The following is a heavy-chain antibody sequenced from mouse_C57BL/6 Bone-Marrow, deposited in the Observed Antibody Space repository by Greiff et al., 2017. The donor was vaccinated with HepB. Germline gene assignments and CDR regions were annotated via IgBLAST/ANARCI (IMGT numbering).Heavy chain of an antibody. CDR1: GFTFTDYY. Sequence: EVMLVESGGGLVQPGGSLSLSCAASGFTFTDYYMSWVRQPPGKALEWLGFIRNKANGYTTEYSASVKGRFTISRDNSQSILYLQMNALRAEDSATYYCASYPFYAMDYWGQGTSVTVSS. V-gene: IGHV7-3*01. CDR2: IRNKANGYTT. CDR3: ASYPFYAMDY. J-gene: IGHJ4*01.